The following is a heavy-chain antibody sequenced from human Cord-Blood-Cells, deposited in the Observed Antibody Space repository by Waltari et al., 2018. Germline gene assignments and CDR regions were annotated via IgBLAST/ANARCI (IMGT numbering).Heavy chain of an antibody. CDR1: GYTFTSYG. Sequence: QVQLVQSGAEVKKPGASVKVSCKASGYTFTSYGISWVRQAHVQGLEWMGWISAYNGNTNYAQKLQGRVTMTTDTSTSTAYMELRSLRSDDTAVYYCARVYPTVCRMGVCYDYWGQGTLVTVSS. CDR3: ARVYPTVCRMGVCYDY. D-gene: IGHD2-8*01. CDR2: ISAYNGNT. V-gene: IGHV1-18*01. J-gene: IGHJ4*02.